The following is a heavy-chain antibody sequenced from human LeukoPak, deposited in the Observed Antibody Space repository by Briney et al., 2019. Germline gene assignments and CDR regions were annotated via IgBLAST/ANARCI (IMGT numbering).Heavy chain of an antibody. CDR3: TPNIGMTTVTEGFD. J-gene: IGHJ4*02. D-gene: IGHD4-17*01. CDR2: IYSGGST. V-gene: IGHV3-53*01. CDR1: GFTVSSNY. Sequence: GGSLRLSCAASGFTVSSNYMSWVRQAPGKGLEWVSVIYSGGSTYYADSVKGRFTISRDNSKNTLYLQMNSLRAEDTAVYYCTPNIGMTTVTEGFDWGQGTLVTVSS.